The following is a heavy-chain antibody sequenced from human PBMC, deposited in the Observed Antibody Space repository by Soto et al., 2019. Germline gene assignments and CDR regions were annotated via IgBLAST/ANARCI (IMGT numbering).Heavy chain of an antibody. V-gene: IGHV1-69*08. CDR3: AGDRGAVGVFDS. D-gene: IGHD6-25*01. CDR1: GDTFGSYT. Sequence: QVQLVQSGAEMRKPGSSVKVSCKASGDTFGSYTLSWLRRAPGLGLEWMARILPAHGIANYAQKFQDKVTITADMSTQTTYLEITSLNSDDTAVFFCAGDRGAVGVFDSWGQGTRVTVSS. J-gene: IGHJ4*02. CDR2: ILPAHGIA.